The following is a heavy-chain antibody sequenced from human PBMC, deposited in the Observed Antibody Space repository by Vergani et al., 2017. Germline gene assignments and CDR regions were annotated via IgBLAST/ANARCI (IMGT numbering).Heavy chain of an antibody. J-gene: IGHJ6*02. Sequence: EVQLVESGGGLVQTGGSLRLSCAASGVTFSPYWMHWVRQAPGKGLVWVSGIYSGSTSYADSVKGRFTISRDNAKNTLYLQMTSLRAEDTAVYYCAREWVALAGPHGIDAWGQGTTVTVSS. V-gene: IGHV3-74*01. CDR2: IYSGST. CDR1: GVTFSPYW. CDR3: AREWVALAGPHGIDA. D-gene: IGHD6-19*01.